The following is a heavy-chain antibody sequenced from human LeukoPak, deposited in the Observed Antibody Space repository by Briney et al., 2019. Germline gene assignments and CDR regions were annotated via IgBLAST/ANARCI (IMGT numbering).Heavy chain of an antibody. J-gene: IGHJ4*02. D-gene: IGHD6-19*01. CDR3: ARVTAVAGFDH. V-gene: IGHV3-7*03. CDR1: GFTFSSYW. CDR2: IKDDGRQK. Sequence: GGSLRLSCAASGFTFSSYWMSWVRQAPGKGLEWVANIKDDGRQKYYVDSVKGRFSISRDNAKNSLSLQMNSLRAEDTAVYYCARVTAVAGFDHWGQGTLVTVSS.